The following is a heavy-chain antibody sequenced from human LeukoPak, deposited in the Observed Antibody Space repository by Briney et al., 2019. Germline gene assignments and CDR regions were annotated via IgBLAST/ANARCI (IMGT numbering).Heavy chain of an antibody. Sequence: GSLRLSCAASGFTFSSYGMHWVRQPPGKGLEWIGSIYHSGTTYSGSTYYNPSLKSRVTISLDTSKDQFSLKVGSMTAADTAVYYCARAGGYGLIDYWGQGTMVTVSS. J-gene: IGHJ4*02. CDR1: GFTFSSYG. D-gene: IGHD5-18*01. CDR2: IYHSGTTYSGST. V-gene: IGHV4-39*07. CDR3: ARAGGYGLIDY.